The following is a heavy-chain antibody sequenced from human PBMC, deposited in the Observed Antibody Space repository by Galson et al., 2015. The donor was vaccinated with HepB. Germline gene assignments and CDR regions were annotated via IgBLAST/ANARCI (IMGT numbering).Heavy chain of an antibody. J-gene: IGHJ5*02. CDR3: AKGYGLFDP. CDR1: GFAFDTNA. Sequence: SLRLSCAASGFAFDTNAMSWVRQAPGRGLEWIAGISGNGDSTFYADTVKGRFTVSRDNSNNMLYLQMNSLRAEDAGLYFCAKGYGLFDPWGQGILVTVSS. D-gene: IGHD5-18*01. V-gene: IGHV3-23*01. CDR2: ISGNGDST.